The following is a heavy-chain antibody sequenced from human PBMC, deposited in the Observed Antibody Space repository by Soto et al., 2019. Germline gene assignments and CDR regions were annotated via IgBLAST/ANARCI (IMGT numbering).Heavy chain of an antibody. V-gene: IGHV3-11*05. CDR2: IRGSRSYT. J-gene: IGHJ4*02. D-gene: IGHD3-16*01. CDR3: ARGEGGGDY. Sequence: QVQLVESGGGLVKPGGSLRLSCAASGFTFSDYSMSWIRQAPGKGLQCVSYIRGSRSYTNYAESVRGRFTISRDNAKNSLYLQTNSLRVADTAVYYCARGEGGGDYWGQGTLGTVSS. CDR1: GFTFSDYS.